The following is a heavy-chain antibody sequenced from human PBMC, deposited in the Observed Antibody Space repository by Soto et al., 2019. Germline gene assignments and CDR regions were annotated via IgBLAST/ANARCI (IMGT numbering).Heavy chain of an antibody. J-gene: IGHJ3*02. CDR1: GGTFSTSA. CDR3: ARGQEYGGNSDAFDI. Sequence: QVHLVQSGAEVKKPGSSVKVSCKASGGTFSTSAINWLRQAPGQRPEWMGNILPVFGTADYAQKFRDRVTITADKSTNTAYMELRSLFSEDAAVYYCARGQEYGGNSDAFDIWGQGTVVTVSS. V-gene: IGHV1-69*14. D-gene: IGHD4-17*01. CDR2: ILPVFGTA.